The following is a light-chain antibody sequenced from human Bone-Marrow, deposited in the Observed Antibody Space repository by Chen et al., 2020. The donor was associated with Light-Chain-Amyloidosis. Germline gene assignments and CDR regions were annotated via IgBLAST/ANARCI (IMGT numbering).Light chain of an antibody. Sequence: EIVLTQSPGTLSLSRGERATLSCRTSQTVTSRFLGWYQQKPGQAPRLLIHGASSRATGIPDRFSGSGSGTDFTLTISRLEPEDSAVYYCQEFGGSPMYTFGQGTKLEI. CDR1: QTVTSRF. J-gene: IGKJ2*01. V-gene: IGKV3-20*01. CDR2: GAS. CDR3: QEFGGSPMYT.